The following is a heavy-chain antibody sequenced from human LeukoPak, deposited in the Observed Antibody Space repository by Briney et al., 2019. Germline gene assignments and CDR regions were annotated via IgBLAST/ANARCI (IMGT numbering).Heavy chain of an antibody. Sequence: ASVKVSCKASGGTFSSYAISWVRQAPGQGLEWMGGIIPIFGTANYAQKFQGRVTITADESTSTAYMELSSLRSEDTAVYYCARGIDNTAMVTWRYYYYGMDVWGQGTTVTVSS. V-gene: IGHV1-69*01. CDR2: IIPIFGTA. CDR3: ARGIDNTAMVTWRYYYYGMDV. J-gene: IGHJ6*02. D-gene: IGHD5-18*01. CDR1: GGTFSSYA.